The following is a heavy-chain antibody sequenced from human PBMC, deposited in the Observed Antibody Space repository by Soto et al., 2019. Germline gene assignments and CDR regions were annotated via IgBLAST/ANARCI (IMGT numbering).Heavy chain of an antibody. Sequence: QVQLVESGGGVVHPGRSLRLSCAASGFTFSSYGMHWVRQAPGKGLEWVAVISYDGSNKYYADSVKGRFTISRDNSKNTLYLQMNSLRAEDTAVYYCAKDLLRYFDWSPLDYWGQGTLVTVSS. CDR1: GFTFSSYG. CDR2: ISYDGSNK. CDR3: AKDLLRYFDWSPLDY. J-gene: IGHJ4*02. D-gene: IGHD3-9*01. V-gene: IGHV3-30*18.